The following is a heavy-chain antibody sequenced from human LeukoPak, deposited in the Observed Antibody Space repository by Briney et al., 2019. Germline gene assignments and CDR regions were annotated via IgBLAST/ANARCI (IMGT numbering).Heavy chain of an antibody. J-gene: IGHJ4*02. CDR1: GFTFSSYG. V-gene: IGHV3-33*01. CDR2: IWYDGSNK. CDR3: ARDIAAAGTRAHY. Sequence: GGSLRLSCAASGFTFSSYGMHWVRQAPGKGLEWVAVIWYDGSNKYYADSVRGRFTISRDNSKNTLYLQMNSLRAEDTAVYYCARDIAAAGTRAHYWGQGTLVTVSS. D-gene: IGHD6-13*01.